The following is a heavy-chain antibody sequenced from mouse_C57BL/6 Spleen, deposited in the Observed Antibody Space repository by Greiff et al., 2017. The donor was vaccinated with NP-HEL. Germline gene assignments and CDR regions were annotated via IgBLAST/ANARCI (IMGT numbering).Heavy chain of an antibody. CDR3: ARRIYYGPDGGWYFDV. CDR2: ILPGSGST. Sequence: QVQLQQSGAELMKPGASVKLSCKATGYTFTGYWIEWVKQRPGHGLEWIGEILPGSGSTNYNEKFKGKATFTADTYSNTAYMQLSSLTTEDSAIYYCARRIYYGPDGGWYFDVWGTGTTVTVSS. V-gene: IGHV1-9*01. CDR1: GYTFTGYW. D-gene: IGHD2-1*01. J-gene: IGHJ1*03.